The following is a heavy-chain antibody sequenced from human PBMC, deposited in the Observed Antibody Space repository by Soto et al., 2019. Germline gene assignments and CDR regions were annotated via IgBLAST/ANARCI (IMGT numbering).Heavy chain of an antibody. Sequence: QVQLVQSGAEVKKPGSSVKVSCKASGGTFSSYTISWVRQAPGQGLEWMGRIIPILGIANYAQKFQGRVTITADKSPSTAYMELSSLRSEDTAVYYCARRGFSTVTTSIGFDAFDIWGQGTMVTVSS. CDR1: GGTFSSYT. D-gene: IGHD4-17*01. CDR2: IIPILGIA. J-gene: IGHJ3*02. CDR3: ARRGFSTVTTSIGFDAFDI. V-gene: IGHV1-69*02.